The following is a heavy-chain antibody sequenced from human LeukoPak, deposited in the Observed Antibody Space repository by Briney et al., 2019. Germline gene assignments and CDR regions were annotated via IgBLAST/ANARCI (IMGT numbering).Heavy chain of an antibody. D-gene: IGHD2-2*01. CDR2: IIPIFGTA. V-gene: IGHV1-69*05. CDR1: GGTFSSYA. Sequence: SVKVSCKASGGTFSSYAISWVRQAPGQGLEWMGGIIPIFGTANYAQKFQGRVTITTDESTSTAYMELSSLRSEDTAVYYCARGVSRSRYYYYYMDVWGKGTTVTVSS. J-gene: IGHJ6*03. CDR3: ARGVSRSRYYYYYMDV.